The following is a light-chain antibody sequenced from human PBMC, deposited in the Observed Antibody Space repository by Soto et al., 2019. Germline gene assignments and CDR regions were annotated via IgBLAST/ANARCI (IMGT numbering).Light chain of an antibody. CDR3: QQYGNSPLT. CDR1: QSVSSSY. Sequence: IVLTQSPGTVSLSPGERATLSCRASQSVSSSYLAWYQQKPGQAPRLLIYGASSRATGIPDRFSGSGSGTDFTLTISRLEPEDFALYYCQQYGNSPLTFGQGTRLEIK. CDR2: GAS. J-gene: IGKJ5*01. V-gene: IGKV3-20*01.